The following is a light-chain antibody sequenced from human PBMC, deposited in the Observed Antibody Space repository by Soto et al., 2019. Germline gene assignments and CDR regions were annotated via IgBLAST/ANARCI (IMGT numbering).Light chain of an antibody. CDR3: CSYVGATTYV. J-gene: IGLJ1*01. Sequence: QYALTQPASVSGSPGQSITISCTGTSSTVGGFNVVSWYQQHPGKAPKVIIYEGIKRPSGVSNRFSGSNSGSTASLTISGLQAEDEADYYFCSYVGATTYVFGTGTKVTVL. V-gene: IGLV2-23*01. CDR1: SSTVGGFNV. CDR2: EGI.